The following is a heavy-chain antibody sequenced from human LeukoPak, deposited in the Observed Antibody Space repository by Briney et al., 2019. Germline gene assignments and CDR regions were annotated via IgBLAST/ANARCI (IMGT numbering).Heavy chain of an antibody. D-gene: IGHD4-23*01. V-gene: IGHV4-39*01. CDR2: IFYSGST. Sequence: SETLSLTCIVSGGSISSITFYWVWIRQPPGQGLEWIGSIFYSGSTYYNPSLKSRVTISVDTSKSQFSLMLSSVTAAAAAVYYCARPRRIHYGGHPEYAFDIWGRGTMVTVSS. CDR3: ARPRRIHYGGHPEYAFDI. CDR1: GGSISSITFY. J-gene: IGHJ3*02.